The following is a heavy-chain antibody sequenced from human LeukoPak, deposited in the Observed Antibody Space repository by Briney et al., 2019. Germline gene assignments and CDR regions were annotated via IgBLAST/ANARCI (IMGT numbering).Heavy chain of an antibody. Sequence: PGGSLRLSCSASGFVFSIYTMYWVRQAPGKGPEYVSTISGSGNGGSIYYADSVKGRFTISRDDSKSIVYLQMNGLRSEDTAVYYCVKDFGRVRGTPDSWGQGTLSPSPQ. J-gene: IGHJ4*02. D-gene: IGHD2/OR15-2a*01. CDR3: VKDFGRVRGTPDS. V-gene: IGHV3-64D*06. CDR1: GFVFSIYT. CDR2: ISGSGNGGSI.